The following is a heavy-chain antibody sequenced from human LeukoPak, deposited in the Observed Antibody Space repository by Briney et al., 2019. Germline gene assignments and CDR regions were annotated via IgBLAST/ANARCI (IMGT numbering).Heavy chain of an antibody. CDR1: GFTFSSYS. CDR3: ARKYDFWSGYYPFDY. CDR2: ISSSSSYI. J-gene: IGHJ4*02. V-gene: IGHV3-21*01. D-gene: IGHD3-3*01. Sequence: TGGSLRLSCAASGFTFSSYSMNWVRQAPGKGLEWVSSISSSSSYIYYADSVKGRFTISRDNAKNSLYLQMNSLRAEDTAVYYCARKYDFWSGYYPFDYWGQGTLVTVSS.